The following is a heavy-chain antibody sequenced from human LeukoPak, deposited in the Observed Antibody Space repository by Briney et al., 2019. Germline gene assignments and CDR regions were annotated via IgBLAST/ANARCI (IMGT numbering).Heavy chain of an antibody. CDR1: GFSLRSSE. D-gene: IGHD6-13*01. Sequence: GGSLRLSCAASGFSLRSSEMNWVRQAPGKGPEWVAHINSADNVEYYTDSVRGRFTMSRDNAKDLLYLHLNSLRDEDTAVYYCARGPYSSNWYVDYWGQGTLVTVAS. J-gene: IGHJ4*02. V-gene: IGHV3-48*03. CDR2: INSADNVE. CDR3: ARGPYSSNWYVDY.